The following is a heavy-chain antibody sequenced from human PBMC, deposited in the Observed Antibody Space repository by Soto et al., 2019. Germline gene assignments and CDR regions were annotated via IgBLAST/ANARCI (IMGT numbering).Heavy chain of an antibody. V-gene: IGHV4-59*01. Sequence: SETLSLTCTVSGGSISSYYWSWIRQPPGKGLEWIGYIYYSGSTNYNPSLKSRVTISVDTSKNQFSLKLSSVTAADTAVYYCAREYPPGNPSYCSGGRGCGSGMDVWGQGTTVTVSS. J-gene: IGHJ6*02. CDR3: AREYPPGNPSYCSGGRGCGSGMDV. D-gene: IGHD2-15*01. CDR2: IYYSGST. CDR1: GGSISSYY.